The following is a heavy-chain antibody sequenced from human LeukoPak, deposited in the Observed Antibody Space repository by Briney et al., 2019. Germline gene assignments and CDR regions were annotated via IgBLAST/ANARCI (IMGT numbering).Heavy chain of an antibody. J-gene: IGHJ4*02. V-gene: IGHV4-39*07. CDR1: GGSISSSSYY. CDR2: IYYSEST. Sequence: SETLSLTCTVSGGSISSSSYYWGWIRQPPGTGLEWIGNIYYSESTYYNPSLKSRVTISVDTSKNQFSLKLSSVTAADTAVYYCARGQKNTPFDYWGQGTLVTVSS. D-gene: IGHD2/OR15-2a*01. CDR3: ARGQKNTPFDY.